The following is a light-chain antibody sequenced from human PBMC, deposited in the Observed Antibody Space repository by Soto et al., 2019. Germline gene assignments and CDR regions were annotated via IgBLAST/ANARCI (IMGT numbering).Light chain of an antibody. CDR3: SSYTRSSTHV. V-gene: IGLV2-14*01. J-gene: IGLJ1*01. CDR2: DVR. Sequence: QSALTQPASVSGSPGQSITISCTGTSSDIGGYNYVSWYQQHPGKVPKLMIYDVRNRPSGVSDRSSGSKSGNTASLTISGLQAEDEADYYCSSYTRSSTHVFGTGTKVTVL. CDR1: SSDIGGYNY.